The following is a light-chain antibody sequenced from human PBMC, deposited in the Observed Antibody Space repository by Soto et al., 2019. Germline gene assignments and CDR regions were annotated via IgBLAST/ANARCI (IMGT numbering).Light chain of an antibody. V-gene: IGLV2-14*01. CDR1: SSEVGGYNY. J-gene: IGLJ1*01. CDR3: SAYTSSNVYV. Sequence: QSVLTQPASVSGSPGQSITISCTGTSSEVGGYNYVSWYQQHPGKAPKLMIYDVSNRPSGVSNRFSGSKSGNTASLTISGLQAEDEADYYCSAYTSSNVYVFGTGTKVTVL. CDR2: DVS.